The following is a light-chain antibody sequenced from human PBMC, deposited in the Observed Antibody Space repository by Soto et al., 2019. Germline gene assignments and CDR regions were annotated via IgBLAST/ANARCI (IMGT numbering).Light chain of an antibody. CDR3: AAWDDSLNGYD. CDR2: NNN. J-gene: IGLJ1*01. CDR1: SSNIGTNA. Sequence: QSVLTQPPSASGTPGQRVTISCSGGSSNIGTNAVNWYQQLPGTAPKLLIYNNNQRPSGVPDRFSGSKSGTSASLAISGLQSEDEADYYCAAWDDSLNGYDFVTGTKVTVL. V-gene: IGLV1-44*01.